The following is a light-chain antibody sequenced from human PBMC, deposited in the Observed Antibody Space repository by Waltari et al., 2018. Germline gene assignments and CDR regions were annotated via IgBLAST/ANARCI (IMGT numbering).Light chain of an antibody. CDR2: KVS. CDR3: MQGKYWPRT. J-gene: IGKJ1*01. Sequence: DVVMTQSPLSLPVTLGQPASISCRSGESLVESDGDAYLSWFQQRPGQSPRRLISKVSKRDSGVPDRFSGSQSGSEFTLKISSVEAEDAAVYYCMQGKYWPRTFGQGTKVEIK. V-gene: IGKV2-30*01. CDR1: ESLVESDGDAY.